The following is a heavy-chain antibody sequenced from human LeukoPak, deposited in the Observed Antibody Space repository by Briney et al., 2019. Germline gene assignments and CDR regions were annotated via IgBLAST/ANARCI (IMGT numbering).Heavy chain of an antibody. J-gene: IGHJ5*02. D-gene: IGHD3-3*01. CDR1: GGSISSYY. CDR2: IYYSGST. CDR3: ARTSTTYYDFWSGRNWFDP. V-gene: IGHV4-59*01. Sequence: PSETLSLTCTVSGGSISSYYWSWIRQPPGKGLEWIGYIYYSGSTNYNPSLKSRVTISVDTSKNQFSLKLSSVTAADTAVYYCARTSTTYYDFWSGRNWFDPWGQGTLVTVSS.